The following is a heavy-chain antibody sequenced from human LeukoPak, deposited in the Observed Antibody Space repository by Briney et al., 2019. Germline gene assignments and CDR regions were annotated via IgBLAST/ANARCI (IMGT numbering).Heavy chain of an antibody. J-gene: IGHJ4*02. D-gene: IGHD5-12*01. CDR1: GGSISSYY. CDR2: IYYSGST. Sequence: PSETLSLTCTASGGSISSYYWSWIRQPPGKGLEWIGYIYYSGSTNYNPSLKSRVTISVDTSKNQFSLKLSSVTAADTAVYYCAVIVATTSFDYWGQGTLVTVSS. V-gene: IGHV4-59*12. CDR3: AVIVATTSFDY.